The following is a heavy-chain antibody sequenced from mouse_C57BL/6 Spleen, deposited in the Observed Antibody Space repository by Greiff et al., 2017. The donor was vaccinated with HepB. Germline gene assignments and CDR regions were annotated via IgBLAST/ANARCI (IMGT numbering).Heavy chain of an antibody. CDR2: INPSSGYT. CDR1: GYTFTSYT. CDR3: AREGIYYDYEDY. J-gene: IGHJ4*01. V-gene: IGHV1-4*01. D-gene: IGHD2-4*01. Sequence: QVHVKQSGAELARPGASVKMSCKASGYTFTSYTMHWVKQRPGQGLEWIGYINPSSGYTKYNQKFKDKATLTADKSSSTAYMQLSSLTSEDSAVYYCAREGIYYDYEDYWGQGTSVTVSS.